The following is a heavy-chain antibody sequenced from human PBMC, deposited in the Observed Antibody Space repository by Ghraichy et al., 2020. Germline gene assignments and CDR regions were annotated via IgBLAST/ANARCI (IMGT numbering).Heavy chain of an antibody. J-gene: IGHJ5*02. D-gene: IGHD3-10*01. CDR3: ARNVYRGYYGSGRGPGNWFDP. CDR1: GGSISSGGYS. V-gene: IGHV4-30-4*07. Sequence: SETLSLTCAVSGGSISSGGYSWSWIRQPPGKGLEWIGYIYYSGSTYYNPSLKSRVTISVDTSKNQFSLKLSSVTAADTAVYYCARNVYRGYYGSGRGPGNWFDPWGQGTLVTVSS. CDR2: IYYSGST.